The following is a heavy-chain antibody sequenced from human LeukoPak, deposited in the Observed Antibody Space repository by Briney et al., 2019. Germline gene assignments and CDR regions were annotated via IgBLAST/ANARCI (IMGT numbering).Heavy chain of an antibody. Sequence: RPSQTLSLTCTVSGGSISSGGYYWSWIRQPPGKGLEWIGYIYHSGSTYYNPPLKSRVTISVDRSKNQFSLKLSSVTAADTAVYYCGKICADKYSSYRAVGGKGTPVTVS. CDR2: IYHSGST. CDR3: GKICADKYSSYRAV. V-gene: IGHV4-30-2*01. CDR1: GGSISSGGYY. D-gene: IGHD4-11*01. J-gene: IGHJ6*03.